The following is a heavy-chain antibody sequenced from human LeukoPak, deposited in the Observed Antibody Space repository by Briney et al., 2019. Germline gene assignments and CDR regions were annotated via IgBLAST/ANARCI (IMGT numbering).Heavy chain of an antibody. Sequence: GGSLRLSCAASGFTFSSYAMSWVRQAPGKGLEWVSAISGGGGSTYYADSVTGRFTISRDNSKNTLYLQMNSLRAEDTAVYYCANSYDFWSGYLDYWGQGTLVTVSS. J-gene: IGHJ4*02. CDR3: ANSYDFWSGYLDY. CDR1: GFTFSSYA. CDR2: ISGGGGST. V-gene: IGHV3-23*01. D-gene: IGHD3-3*01.